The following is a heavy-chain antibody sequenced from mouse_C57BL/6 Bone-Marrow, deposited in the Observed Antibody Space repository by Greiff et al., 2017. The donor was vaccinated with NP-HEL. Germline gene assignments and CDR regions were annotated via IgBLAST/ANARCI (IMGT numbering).Heavy chain of an antibody. CDR2: ISNLAYSI. CDR3: ARGYAMDY. Sequence: EVMLVESGGGLVQPGGSLKLSCAASGFTFSDYGMAWVRQAPRKGPEWVAFISNLAYSIYYADTVTGRFPISRENAKNTLYLEMSSLRSEDTAMYYCARGYAMDYWGQGTSVTVSS. CDR1: GFTFSDYG. J-gene: IGHJ4*01. V-gene: IGHV5-15*01.